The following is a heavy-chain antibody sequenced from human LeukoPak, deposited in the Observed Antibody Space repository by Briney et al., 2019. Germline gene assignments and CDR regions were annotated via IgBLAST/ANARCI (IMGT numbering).Heavy chain of an antibody. Sequence: GGSLRLSCAASRFTFSIYGMHWVRQAPGKGLEWVAIIWYDGTNKYYTDSVKGRFTISRDNSKNTLYLQMNSLRAEDTAVYYCARDGDSNKLFDYWGQGNLVTVSS. CDR2: IWYDGTNK. D-gene: IGHD4-11*01. CDR1: RFTFSIYG. V-gene: IGHV3-33*01. CDR3: ARDGDSNKLFDY. J-gene: IGHJ4*02.